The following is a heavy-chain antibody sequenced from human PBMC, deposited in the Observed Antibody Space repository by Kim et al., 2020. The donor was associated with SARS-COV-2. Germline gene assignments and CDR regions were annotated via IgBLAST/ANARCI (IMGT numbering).Heavy chain of an antibody. J-gene: IGHJ4*02. Sequence: SVKVSCKASGGTFSSYTISWVRQAPGQGLEWMGRIIPILGIANYAQKFQGRDTITADKSTSTAYMELSSLRSEDTAVYYCARDFDSSGYYIYFDYWGQGTLVTVSS. CDR1: GGTFSSYT. D-gene: IGHD3-22*01. V-gene: IGHV1-69*04. CDR2: IIPILGIA. CDR3: ARDFDSSGYYIYFDY.